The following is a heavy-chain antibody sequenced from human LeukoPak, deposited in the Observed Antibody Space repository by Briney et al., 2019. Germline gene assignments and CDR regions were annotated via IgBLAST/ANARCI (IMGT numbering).Heavy chain of an antibody. D-gene: IGHD3-16*02. CDR2: IKQDGSEK. V-gene: IGHV3-7*01. CDR1: GFTFSSYW. J-gene: IGHJ6*03. Sequence: GGSLRLSCAASGFTFSSYWMSWVRQAPGKGLEWVANIKQDGSEKYYVDSVKGRFTISRDNAKNSLYLQMNSLRAEDTAVYYCAKDGRVMITFGGVIEYYYYMDVWGKGTTVTISS. CDR3: AKDGRVMITFGGVIEYYYYMDV.